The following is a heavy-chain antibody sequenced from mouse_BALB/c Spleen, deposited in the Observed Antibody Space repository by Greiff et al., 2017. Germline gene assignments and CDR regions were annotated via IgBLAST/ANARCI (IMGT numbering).Heavy chain of an antibody. D-gene: IGHD2-4*01. Sequence: EVMLVESGGGLVQPGGSLRLSCATSGFTFTAYYMSWVRQPPGKALEWLGFIRNKANGYTTEYSASVKGRFTISRDNSQSILYLQMNTLRAEDSATYYCCMVDYDWFAYWGQGTLVTVSA. J-gene: IGHJ3*01. CDR1: GFTFTAYY. V-gene: IGHV7-3*02. CDR2: IRNKANGYTT. CDR3: CMVDYDWFAY.